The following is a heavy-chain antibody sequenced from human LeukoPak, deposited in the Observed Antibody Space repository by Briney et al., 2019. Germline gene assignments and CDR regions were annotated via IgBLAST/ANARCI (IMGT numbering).Heavy chain of an antibody. CDR3: AKSRVGQQLHTDAFDI. D-gene: IGHD6-13*01. CDR1: GFTFSSYG. CDR2: IWYDGSNK. J-gene: IGHJ3*02. V-gene: IGHV3-33*06. Sequence: GGSLRLSCAASGFTFSSYGMHWVRQAPGKGLEWVAVIWYDGSNKYYADSVKGRFTISRDNSKNTLYLQMNSLRAEDTAVYCCAKSRVGQQLHTDAFDIWGQGTMVTVSS.